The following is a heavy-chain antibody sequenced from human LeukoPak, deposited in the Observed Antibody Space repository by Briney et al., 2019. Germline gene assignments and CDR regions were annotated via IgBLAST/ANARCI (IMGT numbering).Heavy chain of an antibody. CDR3: ASSVEGGLFDY. V-gene: IGHV4-39*01. Sequence: PSETLSLTCTVSGGSISSSSYYWGWIRQPPGKGLEWFGSIYYSGSTYYNPSLKSRVTISVDTSKNQFSLKLSSVTAADTAVYYCASSVEGGLFDYWGQGTLVTVSS. J-gene: IGHJ4*02. D-gene: IGHD5-24*01. CDR1: GGSISSSSYY. CDR2: IYYSGST.